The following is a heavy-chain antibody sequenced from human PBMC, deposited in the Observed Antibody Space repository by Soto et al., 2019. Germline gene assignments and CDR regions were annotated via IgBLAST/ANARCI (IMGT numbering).Heavy chain of an antibody. Sequence: QVQLQQWGAGLLKPSETLSLTCAVYGGSFSGYYWSWIRQPPGKGLEWIGEINHSGSTNYNPSLKSRVTISVDTSKNQFSLKLSSVTAADTAVYYCARASSWYSRFDPWCQGTLVTVSS. CDR1: GGSFSGYY. J-gene: IGHJ5*02. V-gene: IGHV4-34*01. D-gene: IGHD6-6*01. CDR2: INHSGST. CDR3: ARASSWYSRFDP.